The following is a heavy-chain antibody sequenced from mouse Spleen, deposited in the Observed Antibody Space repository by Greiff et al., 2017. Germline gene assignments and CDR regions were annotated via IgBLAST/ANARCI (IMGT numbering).Heavy chain of an antibody. J-gene: IGHJ2*01. CDR2: ISYSGST. V-gene: IGHV3-1*01. CDR1: GYSITSGYD. Sequence: EVKLMESGPGMVKPSQSLSLTCTVTGYSITSGYDWHWIRPFPGNQLEWMGYISYSGSTNYNPSLKSRISITHDTSKNHFFLKLNSVTTEDTATYYCARSYDGYYGTFDYWGQGTTLTVSS. D-gene: IGHD2-3*01. CDR3: ARSYDGYYGTFDY.